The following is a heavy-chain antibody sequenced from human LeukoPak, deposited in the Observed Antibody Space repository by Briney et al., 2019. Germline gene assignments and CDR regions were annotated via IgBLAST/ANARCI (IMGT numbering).Heavy chain of an antibody. CDR1: GGSISSYY. Sequence: SETLSLICTVSGGSISSYYWSWSRQPPGKGLEWIGYIYYSGSTNYNPSLKSRVTISVDTSKNQFSLKLSSVTAADTAVYYCASTPRRGGSLNYWGQGTLVTVSS. CDR2: IYYSGST. V-gene: IGHV4-59*01. CDR3: ASTPRRGGSLNY. D-gene: IGHD1-26*01. J-gene: IGHJ4*02.